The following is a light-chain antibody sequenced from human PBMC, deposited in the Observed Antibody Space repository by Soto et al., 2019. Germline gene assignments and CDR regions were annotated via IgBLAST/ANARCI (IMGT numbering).Light chain of an antibody. CDR2: AAS. CDR3: QKYNSAPQT. Sequence: DIQMTQSPSSLSASVGDRVTITCRASQGISNYLAWYQQRPGKVPKLLIYAASTLHSGVPSRFSGSGSGTDFTLTISSLQPEAVATYFCQKYNSAPQTFGPGTKVDIK. J-gene: IGKJ3*01. CDR1: QGISNY. V-gene: IGKV1-27*01.